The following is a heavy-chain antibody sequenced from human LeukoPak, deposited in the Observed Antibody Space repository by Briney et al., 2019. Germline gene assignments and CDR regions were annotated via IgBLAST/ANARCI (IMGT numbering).Heavy chain of an antibody. CDR2: IHTSGSN. CDR3: ARISRWGPY. Sequence: KSSETLSLTCAVSGVSISPYYWAWIRQPPGKGLEWIGYIHTSGSNNQYPSLKSRVTISVDKSKNHFSLRLTSVTAADTAVYYCARISRWGPYWGQGILVTVSS. CDR1: GVSISPYY. V-gene: IGHV4-4*09. D-gene: IGHD3-16*01. J-gene: IGHJ4*02.